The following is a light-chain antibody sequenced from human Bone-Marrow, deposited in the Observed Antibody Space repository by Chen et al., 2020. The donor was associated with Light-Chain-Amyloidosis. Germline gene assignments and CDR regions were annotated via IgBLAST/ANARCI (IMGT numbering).Light chain of an antibody. CDR1: NIGSTS. CDR3: QVWDSSSDRPV. CDR2: ADS. J-gene: IGLJ3*02. Sequence: SYVLTQPSSVSVAPGQTATIACGGNNIGSTSVHWYQQTPGQAPLLVVYADSDRPSGIPERLSGSKAGNTATRTISRVESGDEADYYCQVWDSSSDRPVFGGGTKLTVL. V-gene: IGLV3-21*02.